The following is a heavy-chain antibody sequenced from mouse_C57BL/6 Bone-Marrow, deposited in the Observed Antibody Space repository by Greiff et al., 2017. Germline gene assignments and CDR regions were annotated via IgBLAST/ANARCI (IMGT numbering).Heavy chain of an antibody. Sequence: QVQLQQSGPELVKPGASVKMSCKASGYTFTDYEMHCVKQTPVHGLEWIGAIYPETCGTAYNEKFKGKATLTADKSSSTAYMELRSLTSEDSAVDYCTRSPSGECSFAYWGQGTLVTVSA. CDR1: GYTFTDYE. J-gene: IGHJ3*01. CDR3: TRSPSGECSFAY. CDR2: IYPETCGT. D-gene: IGHD1-1*01. V-gene: IGHV1-23*01.